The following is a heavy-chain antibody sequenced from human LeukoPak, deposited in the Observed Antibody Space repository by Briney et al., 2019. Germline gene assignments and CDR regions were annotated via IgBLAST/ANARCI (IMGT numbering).Heavy chain of an antibody. CDR1: GGSISSYY. V-gene: IGHV4-4*07. CDR3: ARAPDYYDSSGYYPAFDY. CDR2: IYTSGST. Sequence: SETLSLTCTVSGGSISSYYWSWIRQPARKGLEWIGRIYTSGSTNYNPSLKSRVTMSVDTSKNQFSLKLSSVTAADTAVYYCARAPDYYDSSGYYPAFDYWGQGTLVTVSS. J-gene: IGHJ4*02. D-gene: IGHD3-22*01.